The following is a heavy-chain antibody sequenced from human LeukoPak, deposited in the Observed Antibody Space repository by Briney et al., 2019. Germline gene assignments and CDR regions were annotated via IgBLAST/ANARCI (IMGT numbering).Heavy chain of an antibody. CDR2: IKQDGSEK. CDR3: VRDVLYYYGAERLFWFDP. J-gene: IGHJ5*02. Sequence: GGSLRLSCEGSEFSFSSYWMSWVRQAPGKGLEWVAKIKQDGSEKYYVASVKGRFTIYRDNAKNSMYLLMNSLRVEDTAVYYCVRDVLYYYGAERLFWFDPWGQGTWSPSPQ. V-gene: IGHV3-7*01. CDR1: EFSFSSYW. D-gene: IGHD3-10*01.